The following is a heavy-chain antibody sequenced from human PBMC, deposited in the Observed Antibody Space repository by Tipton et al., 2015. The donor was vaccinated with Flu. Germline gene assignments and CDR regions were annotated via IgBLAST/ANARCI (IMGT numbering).Heavy chain of an antibody. CDR3: VRKGFGDY. J-gene: IGHJ4*02. CDR2: ISSGGGAI. CDR1: GFPFSDYY. V-gene: IGHV3-11*04. D-gene: IGHD3-10*01. Sequence: SLRLSCATSGFPFSDYYMTWIRQAPGKGLEWVSYISSGGGAISYADSVKGRFTISRDNPKNSLFLQMNSLRAEDTAVYYCVRKGFGDYWGQGILVTVSS.